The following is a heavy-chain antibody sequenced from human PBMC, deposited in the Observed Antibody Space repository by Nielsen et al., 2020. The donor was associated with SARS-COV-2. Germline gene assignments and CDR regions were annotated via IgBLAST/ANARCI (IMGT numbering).Heavy chain of an antibody. D-gene: IGHD2-2*01. V-gene: IGHV3-7*05. CDR3: ARGPPDIVVVPAAPSPYYYYYGMDV. Sequence: VRQMPGKGLEWVANIKQDGSEKYYVDSVKGRFTISRDNAKNSLYLQMNSLRAEDTAVYYCARGPPDIVVVPAAPSPYYYYYGMDVWGQGTTVTVSS. J-gene: IGHJ6*02. CDR2: IKQDGSEK.